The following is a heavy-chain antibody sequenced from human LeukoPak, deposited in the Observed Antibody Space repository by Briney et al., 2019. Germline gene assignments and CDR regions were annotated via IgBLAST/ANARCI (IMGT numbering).Heavy chain of an antibody. CDR1: GFTFSSYS. CDR3: ARDPRTTVVTPVY. V-gene: IGHV3-21*01. J-gene: IGHJ4*02. CDR2: ISSSSSYI. Sequence: GGSLRLSCAASGFTFSSYSMNWVRQAPGKGLEWVSAISSSSSYIYYADSVNGRFTISRDNAKNSLYLQMNSLRAEDTAVYYCARDPRTTVVTPVYWGQGTLVTVSS. D-gene: IGHD4-23*01.